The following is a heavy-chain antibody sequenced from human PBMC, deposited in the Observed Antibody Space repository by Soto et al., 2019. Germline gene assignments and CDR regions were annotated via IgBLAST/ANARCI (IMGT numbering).Heavy chain of an antibody. CDR2: IYYTWTT. CDR1: GGSISSGSYH. Sequence: PSETLSLTCTVSGGSISSGSYHWGWIRQPPGKGLEWIGRIYYTWTTFSNPSIKIRVTIPVDTSNTQSSLKLSPSTAADTDVYNCARIRAGGTTTTRYARCLGPWGEGTLFT. CDR3: ARIRAGGTTTTRYARCLGP. V-gene: IGHV4-39*01. J-gene: IGHJ5*02. D-gene: IGHD1-7*01.